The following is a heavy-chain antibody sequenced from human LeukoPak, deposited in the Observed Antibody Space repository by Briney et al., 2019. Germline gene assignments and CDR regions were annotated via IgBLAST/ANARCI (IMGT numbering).Heavy chain of an antibody. Sequence: ASVTVSCKASGYTFTGYYMHWVRQAPGQGLEWMGRINPNSGGTNYAQKFQGRVTMTRDTSISTAYMELSRLRSDDTAVYYCARPYDFWSGYSSDYWGQGTLVTVSS. CDR3: ARPYDFWSGYSSDY. CDR2: INPNSGGT. J-gene: IGHJ4*02. V-gene: IGHV1-2*06. CDR1: GYTFTGYY. D-gene: IGHD3-3*01.